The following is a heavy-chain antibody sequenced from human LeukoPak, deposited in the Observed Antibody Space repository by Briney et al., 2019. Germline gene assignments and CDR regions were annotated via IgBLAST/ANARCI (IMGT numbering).Heavy chain of an antibody. D-gene: IGHD3-10*01. J-gene: IGHJ4*02. Sequence: TGGSLRLSCAASGFTFSSYWMHWVRQAPGKGLVRVSRINSYGRNTYYADSVKGRFTISRDNSKNTLYVQMNTMRADDTAVYYCAKASYGSGSTNTSLADWGQGTLVTVSS. CDR3: AKASYGSGSTNTSLAD. CDR2: INSYGRNT. V-gene: IGHV3-74*01. CDR1: GFTFSSYW.